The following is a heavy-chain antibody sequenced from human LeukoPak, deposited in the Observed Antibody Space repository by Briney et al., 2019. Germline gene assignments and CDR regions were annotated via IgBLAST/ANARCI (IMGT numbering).Heavy chain of an antibody. CDR2: ISYSGST. J-gene: IGHJ2*01. Sequence: SETLSLTCTVSGCSISNYYWTWIRQSPGKGLDWIGYISYSGSTNYNPSLKSRVTISSDPSKSQFSLRLSSVTAADTAVYYCARPVHYYDSSGEYFDLWGRGTLVTVSS. CDR1: GCSISNYY. V-gene: IGHV4-59*08. CDR3: ARPVHYYDSSGEYFDL. D-gene: IGHD3-22*01.